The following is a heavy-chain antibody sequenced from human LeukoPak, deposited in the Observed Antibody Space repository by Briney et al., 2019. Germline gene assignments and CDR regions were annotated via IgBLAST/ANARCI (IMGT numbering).Heavy chain of an antibody. CDR1: GFTFSSYS. V-gene: IGHV3-48*02. CDR3: AREYSGYAGPLDY. CDR2: ISSSSSTI. J-gene: IGHJ4*02. D-gene: IGHD5-12*01. Sequence: TGGSLRLSCAASGFTFSSYSMNWVRQAPGKGLDWVSYISSSSSTIYYADSVKGRFTISRDNAKNSLYLQMNSLRDEDTAVYYCAREYSGYAGPLDYWGQGTLVTVSS.